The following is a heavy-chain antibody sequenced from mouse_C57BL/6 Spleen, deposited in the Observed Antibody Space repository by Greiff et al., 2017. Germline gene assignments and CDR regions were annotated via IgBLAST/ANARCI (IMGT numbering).Heavy chain of an antibody. D-gene: IGHD2-3*01. V-gene: IGHV5-4*01. CDR2: ISDGGSYT. J-gene: IGHJ3*01. Sequence: EVMLVESGGGLVKPGGSLKLSCAASGFTFSSYAMSWVRQTPEKRLEWVATISDGGSYTYYPDNVKGRFTISRDNAKNNLYLQMSHLKSEDTAMYYCAREGDGYYPAWFAYWGQGTLVTVSA. CDR3: AREGDGYYPAWFAY. CDR1: GFTFSSYA.